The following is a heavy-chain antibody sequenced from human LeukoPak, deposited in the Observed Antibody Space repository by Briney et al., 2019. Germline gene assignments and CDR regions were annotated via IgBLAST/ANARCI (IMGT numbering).Heavy chain of an antibody. J-gene: IGHJ4*02. CDR2: IYHSGST. CDR1: GGSISSSNW. V-gene: IGHV4-4*02. CDR3: ARDRGDYYGSSGYDPSHFDY. Sequence: SGTLSLTCAVSGGSISSSNWWSWVRQPPGKGLEWIGEIYHSGSTYYNPSLKSRVTISVDTSKNQFSLKLSSVTAADTAVYYCARDRGDYYGSSGYDPSHFDYWGQGTLVTVSS. D-gene: IGHD3-22*01.